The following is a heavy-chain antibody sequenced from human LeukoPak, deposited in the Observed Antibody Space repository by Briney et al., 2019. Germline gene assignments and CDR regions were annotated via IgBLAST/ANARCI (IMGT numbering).Heavy chain of an antibody. CDR3: ARVTGYSSSWSDY. Sequence: PGGSLRLSCAASGFTFRSYAMSWVRQAPGKGLEWVSPISSSSSYIYYADSVKGRFTISRDNAKNSLYLQMNSLRAEDTAVYYCARVTGYSSSWSDYGGQGTLVTVSS. V-gene: IGHV3-21*01. J-gene: IGHJ4*02. CDR2: ISSSSSYI. CDR1: GFTFRSYA. D-gene: IGHD6-13*01.